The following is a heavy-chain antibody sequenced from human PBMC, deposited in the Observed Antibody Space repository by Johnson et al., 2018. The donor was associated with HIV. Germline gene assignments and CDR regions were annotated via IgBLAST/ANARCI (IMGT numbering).Heavy chain of an antibody. D-gene: IGHD4-17*01. CDR1: GFTFSSYA. CDR3: AKEYSSPYGDYDGDAFDI. Sequence: QVHLVESGGGVVQPGRSLSLSCAASGFTFSSYAMNWVRQAPGKGLEWVAVISYDGSKKYYADSVKGRFTISRDNSKNTLYLQMNSLRAEDTAVYYCAKEYSSPYGDYDGDAFDIWGQGTMVTVSS. CDR2: ISYDGSKK. J-gene: IGHJ3*02. V-gene: IGHV3-30*04.